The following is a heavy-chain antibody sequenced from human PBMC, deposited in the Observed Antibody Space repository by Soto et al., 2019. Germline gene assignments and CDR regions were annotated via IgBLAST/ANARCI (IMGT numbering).Heavy chain of an antibody. J-gene: IGHJ6*03. CDR2: ISGNGGST. D-gene: IGHD3-10*01. Sequence: EVQLLESGGGLVQPGGSLRLSCAASGFTFTSYAMSWVRQAPGKGLEWVSAISGNGGSTYYADSVKGRFTISRDNSKNTLYLPMNSLRAEDTAVYYCAKDAGLTIWFGELLPTYYYYMDVWGKGTTVTVSS. V-gene: IGHV3-23*01. CDR1: GFTFTSYA. CDR3: AKDAGLTIWFGELLPTYYYYMDV.